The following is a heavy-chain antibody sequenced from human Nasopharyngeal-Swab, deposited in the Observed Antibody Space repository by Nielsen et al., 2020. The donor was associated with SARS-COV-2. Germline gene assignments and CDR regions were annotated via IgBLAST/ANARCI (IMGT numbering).Heavy chain of an antibody. V-gene: IGHV4-59*01. CDR1: GGSISSYY. D-gene: IGHD3-10*01. J-gene: IGHJ6*03. Sequence: GSLRLSCTVSGGSISSYYWSWIRQPPGKGLEWIGYIYYGGSTNYNPSLKSRVTISVDTSKNQFSLKLSSVTAADTAVYYCARGFEYGSGSYYRTYYYYYMDVWGKGTTVTVSS. CDR3: ARGFEYGSGSYYRTYYYYYMDV. CDR2: IYYGGST.